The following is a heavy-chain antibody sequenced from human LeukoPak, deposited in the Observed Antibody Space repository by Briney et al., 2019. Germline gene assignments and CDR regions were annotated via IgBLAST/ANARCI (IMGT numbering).Heavy chain of an antibody. J-gene: IGHJ4*02. CDR1: GFTFSSYA. CDR2: ISYDGSNK. Sequence: PGRSLRLSCAASGFTFSSYAMHWVRQAPGKGLEWVAVISYDGSNKYYADSVKGRFTISRDNSKNTLCLQMNSLRAEDTAVYYCARGRHSGYDKIFDYWGQGTLVTVSS. V-gene: IGHV3-30-3*01. D-gene: IGHD5-12*01. CDR3: ARGRHSGYDKIFDY.